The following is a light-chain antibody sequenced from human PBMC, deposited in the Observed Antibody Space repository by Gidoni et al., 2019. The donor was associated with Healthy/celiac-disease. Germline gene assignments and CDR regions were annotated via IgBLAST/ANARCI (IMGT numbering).Light chain of an antibody. V-gene: IGKV3-20*01. Sequence: DIVLTQSPGTLSLSPGERATLSCRASQRVSSSYLAWYQQKPGQAPRLLIYGASSRATGIPDRFSGSGSGTDFTLTISRLEPEDFAVYYCQQYGSSPTTFGQXTKVEIK. CDR3: QQYGSSPTT. J-gene: IGKJ1*01. CDR1: QRVSSSY. CDR2: GAS.